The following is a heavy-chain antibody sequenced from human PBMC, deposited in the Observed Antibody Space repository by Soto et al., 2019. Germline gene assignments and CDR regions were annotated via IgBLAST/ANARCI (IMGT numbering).Heavy chain of an antibody. Sequence: ASVKVSCKASGYSFTNYYMHWVRQAPGQGLEYMGVIHPNGGGTSYAQKFQGRVTMTSDTSTSIVYMELSSLRSDDTAVYYCARDEGGDRLSFGVGFDYWGQGTLVTVSS. CDR1: GYSFTNYY. CDR3: ARDEGGDRLSFGVGFDY. J-gene: IGHJ4*02. CDR2: IHPNGGGT. D-gene: IGHD3-3*01. V-gene: IGHV1-46*01.